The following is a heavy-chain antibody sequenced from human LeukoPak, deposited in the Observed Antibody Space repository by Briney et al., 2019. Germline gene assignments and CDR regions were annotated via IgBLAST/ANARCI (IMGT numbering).Heavy chain of an antibody. CDR2: IWYDGSNK. CDR3: AREGYYYDSSGYSNLVDY. CDR1: GFTFSSYG. J-gene: IGHJ4*02. Sequence: GGPLRLSCAASGFTFSSYGMHWVRQAPGKGLEWVAVIWYDGSNKYYADSVKGRFTISRDNSKNTLYLQMNSLRAEDTAVYYCAREGYYYDSSGYSNLVDYWGQGTLVTVSS. V-gene: IGHV3-33*08. D-gene: IGHD3-22*01.